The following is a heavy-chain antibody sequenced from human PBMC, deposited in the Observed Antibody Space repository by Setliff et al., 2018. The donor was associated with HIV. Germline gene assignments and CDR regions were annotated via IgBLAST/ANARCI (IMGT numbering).Heavy chain of an antibody. D-gene: IGHD6-13*01. J-gene: IGHJ4*02. CDR1: GFTFDDYG. V-gene: IGHV3-20*04. Sequence: PGGSLRLSCAASGFTFDDYGMSWVRQAPGKGLEWVSGINWNGGSTGYADSVRGRFTISRDNAKNSLYLQMNSLRAEDTALYYCARGAYSSSWYLSAALPSFDHWGQGMLVTVSS. CDR2: INWNGGST. CDR3: ARGAYSSSWYLSAALPSFDH.